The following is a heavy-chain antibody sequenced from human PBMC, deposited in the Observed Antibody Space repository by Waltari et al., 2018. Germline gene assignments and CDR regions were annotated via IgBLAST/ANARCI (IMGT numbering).Heavy chain of an antibody. Sequence: QVQLQESGPGLVKPSETLSLTCTVSGGSISSYYCTWFRQTPGKGLEWIGYIDYSGSTNYNPSLKSRVTISVDTSKNQFSLKLSSVTAADTAVYYCARANYYYYYMDVWGKGTTVTVSS. CDR1: GGSISSYY. CDR2: IDYSGST. V-gene: IGHV4-59*01. CDR3: ARANYYYYYMDV. J-gene: IGHJ6*03.